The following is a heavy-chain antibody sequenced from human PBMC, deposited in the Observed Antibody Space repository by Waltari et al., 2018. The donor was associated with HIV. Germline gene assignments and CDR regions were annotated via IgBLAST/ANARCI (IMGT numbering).Heavy chain of an antibody. CDR2: IKSQTDGGAT. D-gene: IGHD1-26*01. Sequence: VQLVESGGALLTLGGSLTISCAVSGITFKKPGPSWVRQAPGKGVQWLGHIKSQTDGGATDYASPLSVQFAISKDDFNNTMFLEMKTLKVDDTAVYYCTTFEMGTTRNFWGQGTLVTVSS. J-gene: IGHJ4*02. CDR1: GITFKKPG. V-gene: IGHV3-15*02. CDR3: TTFEMGTTRNF.